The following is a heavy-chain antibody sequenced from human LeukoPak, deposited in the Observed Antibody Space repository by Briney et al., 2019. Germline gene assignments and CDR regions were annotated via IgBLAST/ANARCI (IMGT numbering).Heavy chain of an antibody. CDR2: ISGSGRST. J-gene: IGHJ4*02. V-gene: IGHV3-23*01. CDR1: GFTFSDYA. D-gene: IGHD3-9*01. Sequence: GGSLRLSCAVSGFTFSDYAMSWVRQAPGKGLDWVSAISGSGRSTYYAESVKGRFTISRDNSKNTLYLQMSSLRAEDTAVYYCATHFDADYWGQGTLVTVSS. CDR3: ATHFDADY.